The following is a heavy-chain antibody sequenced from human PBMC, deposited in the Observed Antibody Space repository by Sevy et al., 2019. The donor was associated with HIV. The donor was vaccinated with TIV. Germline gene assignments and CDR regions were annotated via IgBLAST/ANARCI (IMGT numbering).Heavy chain of an antibody. J-gene: IGHJ5*02. CDR2: INESGIT. Sequence: SENLSLTCAVHDGSFSGYDWNWIRQLPGKGLEWIGEINESGITYYNPSLKSRVTISVDTSKKQFSLKLNSVTAVDSAVYFCARSPPVVVVPGAPSWFDPWGQGTLVTVSS. CDR1: DGSFSGYD. CDR3: ARSPPVVVVPGAPSWFDP. V-gene: IGHV4-34*01. D-gene: IGHD2-2*01.